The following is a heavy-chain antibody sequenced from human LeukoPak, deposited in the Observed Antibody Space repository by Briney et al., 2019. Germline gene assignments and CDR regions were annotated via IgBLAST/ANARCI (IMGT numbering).Heavy chain of an antibody. J-gene: IGHJ5*02. CDR2: FYPEDGET. D-gene: IGHD2-2*01. CDR3: ATKGYCSSTSCPNWFDP. CDR1: GYTFTSYG. Sequence: ASVKVSCKASGYTFTSYGISWLRQAPGKGLEWMGGFYPEDGETIYAQKFQGRVTMTEDTSTDTAYMELSSLRSEDTAVYYCATKGYCSSTSCPNWFDPWGQGTLVTVSS. V-gene: IGHV1-24*01.